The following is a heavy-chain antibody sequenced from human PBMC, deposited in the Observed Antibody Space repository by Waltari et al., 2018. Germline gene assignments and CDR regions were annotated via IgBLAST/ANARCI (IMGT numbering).Heavy chain of an antibody. D-gene: IGHD3-22*01. CDR2: IYPCDSDT. V-gene: IGHV5-51*01. CDR1: GYSFTSYW. J-gene: IGHJ3*02. CDR3: ARLRGYYSIVDAFDI. Sequence: EVQLVQSGAEVKKPGESLKISCKGSGYSFTSYWIGWVRQMPGKGLEWMGIIYPCDSDTRYSPPFQGQVTISADKSISTAYLQWSSLKASDTAMYYCARLRGYYSIVDAFDIWGQGTMVTVSS.